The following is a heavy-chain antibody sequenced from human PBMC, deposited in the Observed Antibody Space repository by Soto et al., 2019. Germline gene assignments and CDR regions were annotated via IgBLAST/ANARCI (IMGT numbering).Heavy chain of an antibody. Sequence: GGSLRLSCAASGLTFSSYWMSWVRQAPGKGLEWVANIKQDGSQKYYVDSVKGRFTISRDNAKNSLYLQMNSLRVEDTAVYYCASEYYYDSSGYSPGGYWGQGTLVTVSS. CDR2: IKQDGSQK. V-gene: IGHV3-7*01. CDR3: ASEYYYDSSGYSPGGY. J-gene: IGHJ4*02. D-gene: IGHD3-22*01. CDR1: GLTFSSYW.